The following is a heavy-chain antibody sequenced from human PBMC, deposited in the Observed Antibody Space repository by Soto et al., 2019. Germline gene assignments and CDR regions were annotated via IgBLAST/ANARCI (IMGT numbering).Heavy chain of an antibody. CDR1: GGSISSGFYY. Sequence: SETLSLTCTVSGGSISSGFYYWDWIRQPPGKGLEWIGSLYYSGSTYYNPSLKSRVTISVDTSKNQFSLKLSSVTAADTAVYYCARHGPPTVVTEGWFDPWGQGTLVTVSS. CDR2: LYYSGST. V-gene: IGHV4-39*01. J-gene: IGHJ5*02. D-gene: IGHD4-17*01. CDR3: ARHGPPTVVTEGWFDP.